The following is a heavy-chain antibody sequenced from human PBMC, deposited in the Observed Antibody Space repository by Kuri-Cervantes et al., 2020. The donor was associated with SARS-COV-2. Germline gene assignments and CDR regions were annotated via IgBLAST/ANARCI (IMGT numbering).Heavy chain of an antibody. V-gene: IGHV4-38-2*01. CDR2: IYHSGST. CDR3: ARTYDTVTGDAFDI. D-gene: IGHD4-11*01. Sequence: GSLRLSCAASGFTFSNHYTSWVRQAPGKGLEWIGSIYHSGSTYYNPSLKSRVTISVDTSKNQFSLKLSSVTAADTAVYYCARTYDTVTGDAFDIWGQGTMVTVSS. J-gene: IGHJ3*02. CDR1: GFTFSNHY.